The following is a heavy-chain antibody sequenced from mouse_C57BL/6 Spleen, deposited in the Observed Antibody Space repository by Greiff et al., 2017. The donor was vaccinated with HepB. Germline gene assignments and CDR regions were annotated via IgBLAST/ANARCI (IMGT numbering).Heavy chain of an antibody. J-gene: IGHJ2*01. CDR1: GYTFTSYW. CDR2: IYPGSGST. V-gene: IGHV1-55*01. Sequence: QVQLQQPGAELVKPGASVKMSCKASGYTFTSYWITWVKQRPGQGLEWIGDIYPGSGSTNYNEKFKSKATLTVDTSSSTAYMQLSSLTSEDSAVYYCARGRSYYDYDDGNYFDYWGQGTTLTVSS. CDR3: ARGRSYYDYDDGNYFDY. D-gene: IGHD2-4*01.